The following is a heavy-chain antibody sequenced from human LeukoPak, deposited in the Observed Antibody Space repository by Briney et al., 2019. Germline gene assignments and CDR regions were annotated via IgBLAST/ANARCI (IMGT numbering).Heavy chain of an antibody. CDR1: GGSFSGYY. CDR2: INHSGST. CDR3: ARDNWNYGSSMDV. J-gene: IGHJ6*02. D-gene: IGHD1-7*01. Sequence: SETLSLTCAVYGGSFSGYYWSWIRQPPGKGLEWIGEINHSGSTDYNPSLKSRVTISVDTSKNQFSLKLSSVTAADTAVYYCARDNWNYGSSMDVWGQGTTVTVSS. V-gene: IGHV4-34*01.